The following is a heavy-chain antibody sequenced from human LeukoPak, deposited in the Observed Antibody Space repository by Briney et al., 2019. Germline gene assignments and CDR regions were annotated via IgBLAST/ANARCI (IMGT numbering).Heavy chain of an antibody. CDR1: GFTFSSYS. Sequence: GGSLRLSCAASGFTFSSYSMNWVRQAPGKGLEWVSSISSSSSYIYYADSVKGRFTISRDNAKNSLYLQMNSLRAEDTAVYYCARDPPRRYYDSSGYSWGLGTLVTVSS. V-gene: IGHV3-21*01. CDR3: ARDPPRRYYDSSGYS. J-gene: IGHJ4*02. D-gene: IGHD3-22*01. CDR2: ISSSSSYI.